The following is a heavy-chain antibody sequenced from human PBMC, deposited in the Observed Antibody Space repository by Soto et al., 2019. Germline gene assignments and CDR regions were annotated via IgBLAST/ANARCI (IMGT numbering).Heavy chain of an antibody. CDR3: AKEYSGYDLGSAFDY. CDR2: ISYDGSNK. CDR1: GFTFSSYG. Sequence: GGSLRLPCAASGFTFSSYGMHWGRQAPGKGLEWVAVISYDGSNKYYADSVKGRFTISRDNSKNTLYLQMNSLRAEDTAVYYCAKEYSGYDLGSAFDYWGQGTLVTVSS. V-gene: IGHV3-30*18. D-gene: IGHD5-12*01. J-gene: IGHJ4*02.